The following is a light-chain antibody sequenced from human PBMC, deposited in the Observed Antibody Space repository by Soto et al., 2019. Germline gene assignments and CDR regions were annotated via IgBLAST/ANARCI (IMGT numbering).Light chain of an antibody. CDR2: DVS. J-gene: IGKJ4*01. Sequence: EIVMTQSPATLSVSPGERATLSCRSSHSVTTNLLAWYQQKPGQAPRLLIYDVSTMAAGIPGSFSGSGSGTDFTLTISSLQSEDFAHSYCQQYSSWPLTFGGGTKVEIK. V-gene: IGKV3-15*01. CDR3: QQYSSWPLT. CDR1: HSVTTN.